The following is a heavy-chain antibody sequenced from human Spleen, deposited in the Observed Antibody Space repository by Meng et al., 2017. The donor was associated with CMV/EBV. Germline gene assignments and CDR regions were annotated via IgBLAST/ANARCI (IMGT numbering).Heavy chain of an antibody. Sequence: GESLKIYCKGSGYSFTTYWIDWVRQMPGKGLEWMGIIYPGDSDTRYSPSFPGQVTISADKSISTAYLQWSSLKASDTAVYYCARLYGSGNWGYFDYWGQGTLVTVSS. D-gene: IGHD7-27*01. J-gene: IGHJ4*02. V-gene: IGHV5-51*01. CDR1: GYSFTTYW. CDR2: IYPGDSDT. CDR3: ARLYGSGNWGYFDY.